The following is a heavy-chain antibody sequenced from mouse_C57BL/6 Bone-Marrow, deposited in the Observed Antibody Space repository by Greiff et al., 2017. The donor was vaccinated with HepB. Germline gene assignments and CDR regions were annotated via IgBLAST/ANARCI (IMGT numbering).Heavy chain of an antibody. Sequence: EVKVVESGGGLVKPGGSLKLSCAASGFTFSDYGMHWVRQAPEKGLEWVAYISSGSSTIYYADTVKGRFTISRDNAKNTLFLQMTSLRSEDTAMYYCARGVLRRFDYWGQGTTLTVSS. J-gene: IGHJ2*01. V-gene: IGHV5-17*01. CDR2: ISSGSSTI. CDR1: GFTFSDYG. CDR3: ARGVLRRFDY. D-gene: IGHD1-1*01.